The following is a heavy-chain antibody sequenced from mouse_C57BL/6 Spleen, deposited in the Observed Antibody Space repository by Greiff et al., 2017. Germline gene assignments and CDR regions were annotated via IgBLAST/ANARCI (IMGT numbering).Heavy chain of an antibody. V-gene: IGHV7-3*01. D-gene: IGHD2-1*01. J-gene: IGHJ3*01. CDR1: GFTFTDYY. CDR2: IRNKANGYTT. Sequence: EVKVEESGGGLVQPGGSLSLSCAASGFTFTDYYMSWVRQPPGKALEWLGFIRNKANGYTTEYSASVKGRFTISRDNSQSILYLQMNALRAEDSATYYCARYYGNYEGFAYWGQGTLVTVSA. CDR3: ARYYGNYEGFAY.